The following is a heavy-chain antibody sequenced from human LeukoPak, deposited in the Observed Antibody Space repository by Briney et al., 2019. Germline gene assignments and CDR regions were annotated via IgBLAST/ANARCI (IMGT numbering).Heavy chain of an antibody. CDR3: ARALRVATIRSWFDP. D-gene: IGHD5-12*01. Sequence: SETLSLTCTVSGGSISSHYWSWIRQPPGKGLEWIGYIYYSGSTNHNPSLKSRVTISVDTSKNQFSLKLSSVTAADTAVYYCARALRVATIRSWFDPWGQGTLVTVSS. CDR1: GGSISSHY. J-gene: IGHJ5*02. CDR2: IYYSGST. V-gene: IGHV4-59*11.